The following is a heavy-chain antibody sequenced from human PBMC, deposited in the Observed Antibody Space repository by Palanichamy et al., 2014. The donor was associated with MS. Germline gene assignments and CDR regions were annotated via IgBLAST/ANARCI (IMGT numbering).Heavy chain of an antibody. Sequence: QVQLVESGGGVVQPGGSLRLSCAASGFSLNVYGMHWVRQAPGKGLEWVSYIWYDGSKKEYADSVKGRFTISKDISKKMLFLQMSSPGPEDTAIYYCARDLLGLPKKYFDSWGQGTPVTVSS. CDR2: IWYDGSKK. J-gene: IGHJ4*02. CDR1: GFSLNVYG. D-gene: IGHD5-18*01. CDR3: ARDLLGLPKKYFDS. V-gene: IGHV3-30*02.